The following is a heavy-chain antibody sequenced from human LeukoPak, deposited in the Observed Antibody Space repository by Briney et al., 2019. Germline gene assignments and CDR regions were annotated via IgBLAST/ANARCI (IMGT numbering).Heavy chain of an antibody. CDR3: ARDHGDDAFDI. Sequence: ASVKVSCKASGYTFTNYYIHWVRQAPGHGLEWMGWINSNRGGTNYAQKFQGRVTMTRDTSISTAYMELRSVRSDDTAVYYCARDHGDDAFDIWGPGTMVTVSS. D-gene: IGHD3-3*01. V-gene: IGHV1-2*02. CDR2: INSNRGGT. J-gene: IGHJ3*02. CDR1: GYTFTNYY.